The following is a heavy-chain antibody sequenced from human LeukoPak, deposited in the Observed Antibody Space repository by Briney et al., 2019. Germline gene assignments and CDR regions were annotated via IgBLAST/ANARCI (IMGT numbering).Heavy chain of an antibody. V-gene: IGHV4-4*02. CDR3: ASSGWKTGYFDY. Sequence: PSETLSLTSAVSGDSISSSNWWSWVRQPPGKGLEWIGEIYHSGSTNYNPSLKSRVTISVDKSKNQFSVKLSSVTAADTAVYYCASSGWKTGYFDYWGQGALVIVSS. CDR2: IYHSGST. J-gene: IGHJ4*02. D-gene: IGHD6-19*01. CDR1: GDSISSSNW.